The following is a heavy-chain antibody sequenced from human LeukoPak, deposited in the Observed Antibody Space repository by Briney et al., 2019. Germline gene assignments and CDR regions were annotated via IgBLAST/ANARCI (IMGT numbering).Heavy chain of an antibody. CDR3: ARSPAYCSGGTCYGHNWFDP. V-gene: IGHV1-46*01. Sequence: ASVKVSCKASGDTFTSHYIHWVRQAPGQGLEWMGISNPRGGSTSHARKFQGRVTMTTDTSTSTVYMELSSLRSEDTAVYYCARSPAYCSGGTCYGHNWFDPWGQGTLVTVSS. CDR2: SNPRGGST. D-gene: IGHD2-15*01. J-gene: IGHJ5*02. CDR1: GDTFTSHY.